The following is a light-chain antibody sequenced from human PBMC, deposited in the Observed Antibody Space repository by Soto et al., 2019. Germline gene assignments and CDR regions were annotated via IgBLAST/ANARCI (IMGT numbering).Light chain of an antibody. Sequence: QSALTQPASVSGSPGQSITNSCTGTGSDIGGYNYVSWYQQHPGKAPKVMIYEVSNRPSGVSNRFSASKSGNTASLTISGLQAEDEADYYCTSYTSSSSVVFGGGTQLTVL. V-gene: IGLV2-14*01. CDR3: TSYTSSSSVV. J-gene: IGLJ2*01. CDR2: EVS. CDR1: GSDIGGYNY.